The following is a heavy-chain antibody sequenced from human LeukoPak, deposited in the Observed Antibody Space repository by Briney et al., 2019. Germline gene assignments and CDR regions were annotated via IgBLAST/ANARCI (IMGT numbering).Heavy chain of an antibody. CDR2: ISSSSSYI. D-gene: IGHD3-3*01. Sequence: AGGSLRLSCAASGFTFSSYSMNWVRQAPGKGLEWVSSISSSSSYIYYADSVKGRFTISRDNAKNSLYLQMNSLRAEDTAVYYCARDSDDFWSGYYTGEAFDIWGQGTMVTVSS. CDR1: GFTFSSYS. CDR3: ARDSDDFWSGYYTGEAFDI. J-gene: IGHJ3*02. V-gene: IGHV3-21*01.